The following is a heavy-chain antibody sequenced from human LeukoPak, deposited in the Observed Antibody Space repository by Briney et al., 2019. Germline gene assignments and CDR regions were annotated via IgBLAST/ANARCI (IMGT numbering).Heavy chain of an antibody. CDR2: INHSGST. CDR3: ARATTMGYSSSWYKRGYFDY. CDR1: GGSFSGYY. V-gene: IGHV4-34*01. Sequence: KPSETLSLTCAVYGGSFSGYYWSWIRQPPGKGLEWIGEINHSGSTNYNPSLKSRVTISVDTSKNQLSLKLSSVTAADTAVYYCARATTMGYSSSWYKRGYFDYWGQGTLVTVSS. J-gene: IGHJ4*02. D-gene: IGHD6-13*01.